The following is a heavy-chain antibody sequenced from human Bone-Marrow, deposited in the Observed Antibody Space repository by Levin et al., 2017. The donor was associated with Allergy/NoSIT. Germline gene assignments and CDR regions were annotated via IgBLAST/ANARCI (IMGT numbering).Heavy chain of an antibody. CDR3: ARGNQPRFMGWDYSYYGMDV. V-gene: IGHV1-8*01. Sequence: GESLKISCKASGNSFTSDDINWVRQVTGQGLEWMGWMNPNSGNRAYAQKFQGRVTMTRDTSVSTVYMELSSLRSGDTAVYYCARGNQPRFMGWDYSYYGMDVWGQGTTVIVSS. D-gene: IGHD1-26*01. CDR1: GNSFTSDD. CDR2: MNPNSGNR. J-gene: IGHJ6*02.